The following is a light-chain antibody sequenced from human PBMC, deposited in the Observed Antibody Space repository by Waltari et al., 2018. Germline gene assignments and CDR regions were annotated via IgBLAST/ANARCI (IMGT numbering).Light chain of an antibody. Sequence: SSELTQDPAVSVALGQTVRITCQGNSLRRYDASWYQQRPGQAPRLVLYGQDNRPSGIPDRFSGSTSGDTASLTITGAQAEDEADYYCHSRDTISTRVFGGGTRLTV. CDR1: SLRRYD. J-gene: IGLJ3*02. V-gene: IGLV3-19*01. CDR3: HSRDTISTRV. CDR2: GQD.